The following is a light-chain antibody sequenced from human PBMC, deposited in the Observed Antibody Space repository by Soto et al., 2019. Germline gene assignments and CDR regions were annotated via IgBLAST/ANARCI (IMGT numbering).Light chain of an antibody. J-gene: IGKJ3*01. CDR2: KAS. Sequence: DIPMTQSPSTLSASVGDRVTITCRASQSISSWLAWYQQKPGKAPKLLIYKASILESGVPSRFSGSGSGTEFTLTISSLQPDDFATYYCQQYNSYLTFGPGTKVDIK. CDR3: QQYNSYLT. V-gene: IGKV1-5*03. CDR1: QSISSW.